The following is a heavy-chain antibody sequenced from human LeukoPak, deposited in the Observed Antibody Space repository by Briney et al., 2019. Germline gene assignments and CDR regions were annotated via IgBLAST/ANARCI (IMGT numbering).Heavy chain of an antibody. CDR3: ARRDCGGDCYKHDAFDI. Sequence: GESLKISCKGSEYFFDKYWIGWVRQMPGKGLEWMGIIYPGDSDTRYSPSFQGQVTISADKSISTAYLQWSSLKASDTAMYYCARRDCGGDCYKHDAFDIWGQGTMVTVSS. CDR1: EYFFDKYW. CDR2: IYPGDSDT. J-gene: IGHJ3*02. V-gene: IGHV5-51*01. D-gene: IGHD2-21*02.